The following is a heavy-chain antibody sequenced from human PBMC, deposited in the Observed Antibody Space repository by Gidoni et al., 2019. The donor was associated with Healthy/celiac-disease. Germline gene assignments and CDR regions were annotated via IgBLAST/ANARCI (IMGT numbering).Heavy chain of an antibody. Sequence: QLQLQESGSGLVKPSQTLSLTCAVSGGSISSGGYSWSWIRQPPGKGLEWIGYIYHSGSTYYNPSLKSRVTISVDRSKNQFSLKLSSVTAADTAVYYCARGRHTAMVKYYFDYWGQGTLVTVSS. V-gene: IGHV4-30-2*01. CDR2: IYHSGST. J-gene: IGHJ4*02. D-gene: IGHD5-18*01. CDR3: ARGRHTAMVKYYFDY. CDR1: GGSISSGGYS.